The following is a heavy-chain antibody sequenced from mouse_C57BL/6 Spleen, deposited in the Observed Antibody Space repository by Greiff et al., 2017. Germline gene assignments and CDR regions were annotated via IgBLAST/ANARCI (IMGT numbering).Heavy chain of an antibody. CDR3: ARGRDNYYGSRGYFDY. V-gene: IGHV1-42*01. CDR2: INPSTGGT. CDR1: GYSFTGYY. Sequence: EVKVEESGPELVKPGASVKISCKASGYSFTGYYMNWVKQSPEKSLEWIGEINPSTGGTTYNQKFKAKATLTVDKSSSTAYMQLKSLTSEDSAVYYCARGRDNYYGSRGYFDYWGQGTTLTVSS. J-gene: IGHJ2*01. D-gene: IGHD1-1*01.